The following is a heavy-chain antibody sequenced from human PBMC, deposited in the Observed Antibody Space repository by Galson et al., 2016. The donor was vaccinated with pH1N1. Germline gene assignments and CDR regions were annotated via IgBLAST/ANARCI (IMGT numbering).Heavy chain of an antibody. J-gene: IGHJ4*02. Sequence: SVKVSCKASGGTFISYAITWVRQAPGQGLEWMGQIIPVFPTPNYAQKFQGRVTISADVSTSTTYMELTSLRSEDTAIYYCASRYITGSYYFDYWGQGTLVTVSS. D-gene: IGHD2-8*02. CDR2: IIPVFPTP. CDR3: ASRYITGSYYFDY. CDR1: GGTFISYA. V-gene: IGHV1-69*13.